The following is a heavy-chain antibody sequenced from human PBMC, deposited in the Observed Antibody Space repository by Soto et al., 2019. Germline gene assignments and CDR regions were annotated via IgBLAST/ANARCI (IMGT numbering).Heavy chain of an antibody. J-gene: IGHJ4*02. V-gene: IGHV1-46*01. D-gene: IGHD3-22*01. CDR1: GYTFTSYH. CDR2: INPSGGST. CDR3: ARDGTITMIGDY. Sequence: ASVEVSCRASGYTFTSYHMHWVRQAPGQGLEWMGIINPSGGSTSYAQKFQGRVTMTRDTSTSTVYMELSSLRSEDTAVYYCARDGTITMIGDYWGQGTLVTVSS.